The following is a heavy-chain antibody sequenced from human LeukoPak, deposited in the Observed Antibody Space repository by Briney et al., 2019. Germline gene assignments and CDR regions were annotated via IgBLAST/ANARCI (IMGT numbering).Heavy chain of an antibody. D-gene: IGHD7-27*01. Sequence: GRSLRLSCAASGFTFSSYAMHWVRQAPGKGLEWVAVISYDGSNKYYADSVKGRFTISRDNSKNTLYLQMNSLRAEDTAVYYCAREDTGYYYGMDVWGRGTTVTVSS. CDR1: GFTFSSYA. V-gene: IGHV3-30-3*01. CDR3: AREDTGYYYGMDV. CDR2: ISYDGSNK. J-gene: IGHJ6*02.